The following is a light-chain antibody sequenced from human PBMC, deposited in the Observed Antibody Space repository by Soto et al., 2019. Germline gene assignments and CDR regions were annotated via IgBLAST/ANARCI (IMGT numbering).Light chain of an antibody. CDR1: QAPGGL. Sequence: IPLTQSPSTXSATNKKRVPSDCGASQAPGGLLAWFQKKPGKAXKXXXYDASTLETGVQRRFSGSQTGKEFKLTINILQPEDFATYYCQQSENLQITFGRGTKVDI. CDR2: DAS. V-gene: IGKV1-5*01. CDR3: QQSENLQIT. J-gene: IGKJ4*01.